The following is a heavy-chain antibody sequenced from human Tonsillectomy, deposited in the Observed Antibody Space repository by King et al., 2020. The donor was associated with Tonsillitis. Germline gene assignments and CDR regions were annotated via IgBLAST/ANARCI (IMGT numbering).Heavy chain of an antibody. CDR3: AKDRGAAAVTWFDP. CDR2: IYSGGSST. J-gene: IGHJ5*02. Sequence: VQLVESGGGLVQPGGSLRISCAASGFTFSSYAMSWVRQAPGKGLEWVAVIYSGGSSTYYADSVKGRFTISRDNSKNTLYLQMNSLRAEDTAVYYCAKDRGAAAVTWFDPWGQGTLVTVSS. D-gene: IGHD6-13*01. V-gene: IGHV3-23*03. CDR1: GFTFSSYA.